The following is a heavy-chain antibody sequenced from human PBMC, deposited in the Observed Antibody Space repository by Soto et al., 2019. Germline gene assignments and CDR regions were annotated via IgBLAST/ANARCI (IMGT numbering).Heavy chain of an antibody. CDR2: IYPGDSDT. J-gene: IGHJ6*04. CDR1: GYIFTLYW. CDR3: ARQSPTPGYYYFSYGMDV. V-gene: IGHV5-51*01. D-gene: IGHD4-17*01. Sequence: PGESLKISCKASGYIFTLYWIGWVRQMPGKGLEWMGIIYPGDSDTRYSPSFQGQVTISADKSISTASLQWSSLKASDTAVYYCARQSPTPGYYYFSYGMDVWGKGTTVTVSS.